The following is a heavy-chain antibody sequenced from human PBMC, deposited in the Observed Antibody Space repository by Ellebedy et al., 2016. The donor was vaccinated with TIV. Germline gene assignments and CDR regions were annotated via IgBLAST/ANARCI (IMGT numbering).Heavy chain of an antibody. CDR3: ARGEAEPPYYYMDV. Sequence: KFQGRVTITRDTSASTAYMELSSLRSEDTAVYYCARGEAEPPYYYMDVWGKGTTVTVSS. J-gene: IGHJ6*03. V-gene: IGHV1-3*01. D-gene: IGHD1-14*01.